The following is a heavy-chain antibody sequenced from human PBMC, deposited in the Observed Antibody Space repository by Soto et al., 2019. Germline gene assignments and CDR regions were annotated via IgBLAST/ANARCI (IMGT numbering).Heavy chain of an antibody. J-gene: IGHJ5*01. V-gene: IGHV4-34*01. CDR3: STRAYDTNGYYRFDP. Sequence: PAETLSLTCAVYGGSFSGHSWTWIRQSPGKGLEWIGDINHSGRVNYSPSLKSRVTISLDTSKNQFSLTLSAVTAADTAMYYCSTRAYDTNGYYRFDPWGQGTLVTLAS. D-gene: IGHD3-22*01. CDR1: GGSFSGHS. CDR2: INHSGRV.